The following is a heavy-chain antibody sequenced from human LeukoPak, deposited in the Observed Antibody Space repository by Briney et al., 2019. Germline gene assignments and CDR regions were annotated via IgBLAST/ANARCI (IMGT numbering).Heavy chain of an antibody. Sequence: GGSLRLSCAGSGFSFSRYWMAWVRQAPGKGLEWVASINQDISRIHYVDSVKGRFTISRDNAKNSLFLQINSLRVGDTAVYFCARLKDDVTKFDYWGQGTLVTVSS. CDR2: INQDISRI. D-gene: IGHD2-8*01. CDR1: GFSFSRYW. J-gene: IGHJ4*02. CDR3: ARLKDDVTKFDY. V-gene: IGHV3-7*01.